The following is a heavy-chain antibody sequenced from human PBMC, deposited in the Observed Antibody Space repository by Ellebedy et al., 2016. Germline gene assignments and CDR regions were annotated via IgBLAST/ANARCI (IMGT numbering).Heavy chain of an antibody. J-gene: IGHJ6*03. D-gene: IGHD3-3*01. Sequence: SVKVSXXASGGTFSSYAISWVRQAPGQGLEWMGGIIPIFGTANYAQKFQGRVTITADESTSTAYMELSSLRSDDTAVYYCARDFDFWSGSGVNYYYYMDVWGKGTTVTVSS. CDR3: ARDFDFWSGSGVNYYYYMDV. V-gene: IGHV1-69*13. CDR2: IIPIFGTA. CDR1: GGTFSSYA.